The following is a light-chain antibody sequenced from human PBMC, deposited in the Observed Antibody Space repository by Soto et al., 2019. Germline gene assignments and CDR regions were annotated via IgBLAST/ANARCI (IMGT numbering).Light chain of an antibody. J-gene: IGKJ5*01. CDR3: QQYGSLSWT. CDR1: QNVDSNY. V-gene: IGKV3-20*01. Sequence: EIIMTQSPATLSVSPGERATLSCRASQNVDSNYLAWYQQKPGQAPRIIIFGASGRATGIPDRFSGSGSGTDFTLTISRLEPEDFAVYYCQQYGSLSWTFGQGTRLEIK. CDR2: GAS.